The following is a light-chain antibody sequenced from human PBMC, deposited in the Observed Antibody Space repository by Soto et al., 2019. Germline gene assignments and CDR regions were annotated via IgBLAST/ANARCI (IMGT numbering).Light chain of an antibody. CDR2: EVS. CDR1: SSDVGGYNY. Sequence: QSVLTQPASVSGSPGQSITISCTGTSSDVGGYNYVSWYQQQAGKAPKLIIHEVSNRPSGVSNRCSGSKSGNTASLTIYGRQAEYEADYYCDSYTSSRAYVFGIGTKVTVL. J-gene: IGLJ1*01. V-gene: IGLV2-14*01. CDR3: DSYTSSRAYV.